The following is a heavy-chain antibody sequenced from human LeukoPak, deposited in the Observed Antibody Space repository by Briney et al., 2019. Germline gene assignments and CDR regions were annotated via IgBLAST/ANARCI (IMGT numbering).Heavy chain of an antibody. V-gene: IGHV1-8*01. CDR2: MNPNNGNT. D-gene: IGHD6-13*01. CDR3: ARLASSSWPLYYYYGMDV. Sequence: ASVTVSCKASGYTFTSYDINWVRQATGQGLEWMGWMNPNNGNTGYAQKLQGRVTMTRSTSISTAYMVLSSLRSEDTAVYYCARLASSSWPLYYYYGMDVWGQGTTVTVSS. J-gene: IGHJ6*02. CDR1: GYTFTSYD.